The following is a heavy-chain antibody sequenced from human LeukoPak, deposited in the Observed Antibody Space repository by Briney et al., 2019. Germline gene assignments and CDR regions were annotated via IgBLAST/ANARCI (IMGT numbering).Heavy chain of an antibody. CDR1: GFTFSSYW. Sequence: PGGSLRLSCAASGFTFSSYWMIRVRQAPGKGLEWVASIKTDGSDTYYVDSVKGRFTVSRDNTKSSLYLQMNSLRAEDTAVYYCGRDLGYHQVGYWGQGTLVTVSS. D-gene: IGHD1-26*01. V-gene: IGHV3-7*01. J-gene: IGHJ4*02. CDR3: GRDLGYHQVGY. CDR2: IKTDGSDT.